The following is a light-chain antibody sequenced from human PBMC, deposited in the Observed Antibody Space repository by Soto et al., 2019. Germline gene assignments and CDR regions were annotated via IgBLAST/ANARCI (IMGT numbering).Light chain of an antibody. V-gene: IGKV3-11*01. CDR3: QQRGDWPPIT. CDR2: NAS. J-gene: IGKJ5*01. Sequence: EIVMTQSPATLSVSPGERVTISCRASQSVSSNLAWYQQKPGQPPRLLIYNASNRTNGIPARFSGSGAGTDFTLTISSLEPEDFAAYYCQQRGDWPPITFGQGTRLEIK. CDR1: QSVSSN.